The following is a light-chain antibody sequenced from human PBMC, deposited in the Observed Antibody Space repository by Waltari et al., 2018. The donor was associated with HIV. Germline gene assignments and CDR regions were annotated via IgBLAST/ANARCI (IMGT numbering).Light chain of an antibody. CDR1: SSDVGGYNY. CDR2: DVS. Sequence: SCTGTSSDVGGYNYVSWYQQHPGKAPKLMIYDVSNRPSGVSNRFSGSKSGNTASLTISGLQAEDEADYYCSSYTSSSTLVVFGGGTKLTVL. J-gene: IGLJ2*01. CDR3: SSYTSSSTLVV. V-gene: IGLV2-14*03.